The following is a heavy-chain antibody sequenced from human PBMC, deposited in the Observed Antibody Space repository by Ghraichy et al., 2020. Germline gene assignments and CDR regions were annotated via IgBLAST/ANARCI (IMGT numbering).Heavy chain of an antibody. CDR3: ASGGKWELSPFDY. CDR2: INSDGRNT. J-gene: IGHJ4*02. CDR1: GFTFSSYW. V-gene: IGHV3-74*01. D-gene: IGHD1-26*01. Sequence: GGSLRLSCAASGFTFSSYWMHWVRQAPGKGLVWVSRINSDGRNTRYADSVKGRFTISRDNAKNTLYLQMNSLRAEDTAVYYCASGGKWELSPFDYWGQGTLVTVSS.